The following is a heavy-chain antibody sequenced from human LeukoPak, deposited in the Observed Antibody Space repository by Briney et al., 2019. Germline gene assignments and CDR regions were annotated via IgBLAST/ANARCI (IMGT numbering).Heavy chain of an antibody. Sequence: PGGSLRLSCAASGFTFSNAWMSWVRQAPGKGLEWVSLISGDGGSTYYADSVKGRFTISRDNSKNSLYLQMNSLRTEDTAFYYCAKATLRFLEWLLDYWGQGTLVTVSS. J-gene: IGHJ4*02. CDR3: AKATLRFLEWLLDY. CDR1: GFTFSNAW. CDR2: ISGDGGST. V-gene: IGHV3-43*02. D-gene: IGHD3-3*01.